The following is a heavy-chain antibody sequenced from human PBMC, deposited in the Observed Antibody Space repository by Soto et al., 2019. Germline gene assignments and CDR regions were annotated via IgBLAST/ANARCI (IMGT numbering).Heavy chain of an antibody. J-gene: IGHJ4*02. Sequence: QVQLVQSGTAVKRPGASVKVSCKASGYTFTSYGISWVRQAPGQGLEWMGWISPYNGKTNYAQKVQGRVTMTTDTPTSTACMELRSLTSDDTAVYYCARVNPDRQDSSGLPIFSYWGQGTLVTGSS. D-gene: IGHD3-22*01. CDR2: ISPYNGKT. V-gene: IGHV1-18*01. CDR1: GYTFTSYG. CDR3: ARVNPDRQDSSGLPIFSY.